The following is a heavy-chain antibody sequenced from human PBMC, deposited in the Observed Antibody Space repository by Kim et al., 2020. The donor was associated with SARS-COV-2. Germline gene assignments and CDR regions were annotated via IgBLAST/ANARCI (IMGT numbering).Heavy chain of an antibody. CDR2: IYYSGST. J-gene: IGHJ6*02. CDR1: AAPISSGGYY. CDR3: ARDGGGYTSYYHGMDV. Sequence: SETLSLTCTVSAAPISSGGYYWSWFRQHPGKGLEWVGSIYYSGSTYYNPSLKGRVSISVDTSKNQFSLRLTSVTVADTAVYFCARDGGGYTSYYHGMDVWGQGTTVTVSS. V-gene: IGHV4-31*03. D-gene: IGHD3-16*02.